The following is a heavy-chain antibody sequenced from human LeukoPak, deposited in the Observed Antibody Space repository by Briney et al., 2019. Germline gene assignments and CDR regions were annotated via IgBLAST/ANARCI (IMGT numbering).Heavy chain of an antibody. CDR2: IYYSGST. D-gene: IGHD3-9*01. V-gene: IGHV4-59*01. Sequence: SETPSLTCTVSGGSISSYYWSWIWQPPRKGLEWIGYIYYSGSTNYNPSLKSRVTISVHTSKNQFSLKPSSVTAADTAVYYCARGGYFDYFDYWGQGTLVTVSS. CDR1: GGSISSYY. J-gene: IGHJ4*02. CDR3: ARGGYFDYFDY.